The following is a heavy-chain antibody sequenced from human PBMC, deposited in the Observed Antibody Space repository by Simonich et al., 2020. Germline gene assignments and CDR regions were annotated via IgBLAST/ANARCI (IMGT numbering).Heavy chain of an antibody. CDR3: ARAAGIAVAGHFDY. CDR1: GLPFSSYW. Sequence: EVQLVESGGGLVQPGGSLRLSCAAFGLPFSSYWMRWVRQAPGKGVEGVANKKQDGSGKYYVDSVKGRFTISRDNAKNSLYLQMNSLRAEDTAVYDCARAAGIAVAGHFDYWGQGTLVTVSS. CDR2: KKQDGSGK. D-gene: IGHD6-19*01. J-gene: IGHJ4*02. V-gene: IGHV3-7*01.